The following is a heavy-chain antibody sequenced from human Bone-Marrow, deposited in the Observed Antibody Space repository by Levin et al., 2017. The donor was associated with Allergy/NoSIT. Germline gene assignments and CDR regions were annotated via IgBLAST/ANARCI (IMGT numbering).Heavy chain of an antibody. CDR2: INYDGSEI. J-gene: IGHJ5*02. Sequence: GGSLRLSCATSGFTFRTYFMHWVRQVPGKGPVWVARINYDGSEINYGDSVKGRFTISSDNSKNTLYLQMNSLTVDDTGVYFCTRDPGKNWFDPWGQGTLVTVSS. V-gene: IGHV3-74*01. D-gene: IGHD1-26*01. CDR1: GFTFRTYF. CDR3: TRDPGKNWFDP.